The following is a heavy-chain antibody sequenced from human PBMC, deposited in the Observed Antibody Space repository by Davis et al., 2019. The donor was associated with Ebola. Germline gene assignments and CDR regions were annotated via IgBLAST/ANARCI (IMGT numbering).Heavy chain of an antibody. CDR2: INIYNGNT. J-gene: IGHJ4*02. D-gene: IGHD3-22*01. CDR1: GYTFTSYY. V-gene: IGHV1-18*04. CDR3: AKDSSSWYYFDDSGYPFDD. Sequence: AASVKVSCKASGYTFTSYYMHWVRQAPGQGLEWMGWINIYNGNTYYAQKLQGRVTMTTDTSTNTAYMELRSLRSDDTAVYYCAKDSSSWYYFDDSGYPFDDWGQGTLVIVSS.